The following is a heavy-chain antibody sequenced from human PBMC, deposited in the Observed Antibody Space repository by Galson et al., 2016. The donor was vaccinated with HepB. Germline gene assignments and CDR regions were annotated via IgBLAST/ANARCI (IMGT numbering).Heavy chain of an antibody. D-gene: IGHD1-14*01. J-gene: IGHJ4*02. Sequence: SLRLSCAASNFMFSDYPMSWIRQAPGKGLEWVGFINTEENGGMAHYAASVRGRFTISRDDSKSIAYLQMNSLKTEDTAMYYCTQNWNHAEQSWGQGTLVTVSS. CDR2: INTEENGGMA. CDR1: NFMFSDYP. CDR3: TQNWNHAEQS. V-gene: IGHV3-49*03.